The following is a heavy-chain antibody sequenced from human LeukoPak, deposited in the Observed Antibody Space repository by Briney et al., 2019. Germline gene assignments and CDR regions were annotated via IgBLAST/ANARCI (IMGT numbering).Heavy chain of an antibody. Sequence: SETLSLTCTVSGGSISSYYWGWIRQPPGKGLEWIGSIYYSGSTYYNPSLKSRVTISVDTSKNQFSLKLSSVTAADTAVYYCARLTGYSSGWVDYWGQGTRVTVSS. CDR3: ARLTGYSSGWVDY. V-gene: IGHV4-39*01. CDR1: GGSISSYY. CDR2: IYYSGST. D-gene: IGHD6-19*01. J-gene: IGHJ4*02.